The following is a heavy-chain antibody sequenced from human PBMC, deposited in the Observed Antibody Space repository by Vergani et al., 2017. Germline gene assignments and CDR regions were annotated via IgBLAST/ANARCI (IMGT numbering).Heavy chain of an antibody. CDR3: ARACGASDIVVLGND. CDR2: ISYDGSNK. J-gene: IGHJ4*02. Sequence: QVQLVESGGGLVQPGRSLRLSCAASGFTFSSYAMHWVRQAPGKGLEWVAVISYDGSNKYYADSVKGRFTISRDNSKTTLYLQMNSLRAEDTAVYYCARACGASDIVVLGNDWGQGTLVTVSS. D-gene: IGHD2-2*01. V-gene: IGHV3-30-3*01. CDR1: GFTFSSYA.